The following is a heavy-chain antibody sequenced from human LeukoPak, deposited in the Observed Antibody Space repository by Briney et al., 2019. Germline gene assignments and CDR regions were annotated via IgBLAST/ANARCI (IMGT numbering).Heavy chain of an antibody. J-gene: IGHJ4*02. CDR1: EFIVSSNY. V-gene: IGHV3-30*03. CDR3: ARAGNGLPLDY. Sequence: GGSLRLSCAASEFIVSSNYMSWVRQAPGKGLEWVAVISYDGSNKYYADSVKGRFTISRDNSKNTLYLQMNSLRAEDTAVYYCARAGNGLPLDYWGQGTLVTVAS. CDR2: ISYDGSNK.